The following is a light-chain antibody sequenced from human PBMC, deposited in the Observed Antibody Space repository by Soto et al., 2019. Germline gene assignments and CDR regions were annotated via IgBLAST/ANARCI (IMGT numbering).Light chain of an antibody. J-gene: IGKJ5*01. V-gene: IGKV3-15*01. CDR1: QSVSSN. CDR2: GAF. Sequence: EIVMTQCPVTLSVSPGERATLSCRASQSVSSNLAWYQQKPGQAPSLLIYGAFTRATGIPARFSGTGSGTEFTLTISSLQSEDFAIYYCQQHNDWPTFGQGTRLEIK. CDR3: QQHNDWPT.